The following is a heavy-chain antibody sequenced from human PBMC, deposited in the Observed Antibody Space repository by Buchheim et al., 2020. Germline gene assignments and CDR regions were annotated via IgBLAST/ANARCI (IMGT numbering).Heavy chain of an antibody. CDR3: AKNAGTGTPYYDY. Sequence: EVQLLDSGGGLVQPGGSLRLSCAASGFIFNNYAMTWVRQAPGKGLEWVSAISPSGHNTYYADSVKGRFTSPRDNPRNAVYLQMSSLRGEDTAVYYCAKNAGTGTPYYDYWGQGIL. CDR2: ISPSGHNT. V-gene: IGHV3-23*01. CDR1: GFIFNNYA. D-gene: IGHD1-26*01. J-gene: IGHJ4*02.